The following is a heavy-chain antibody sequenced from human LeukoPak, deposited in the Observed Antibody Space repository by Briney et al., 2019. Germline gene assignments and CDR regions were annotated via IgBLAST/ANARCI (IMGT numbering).Heavy chain of an antibody. CDR1: SYSISSGHY. J-gene: IGHJ4*02. CDR3: ARHETGDTNFDY. CDR2: IYHSGST. D-gene: IGHD7-27*01. V-gene: IGHV4-38-2*01. Sequence: SETLSLTCGVSSYSISSGHYWGWIRQPPGKGLEWIGSIYHSGSTYYNPPLKSRVTMSVARSKSLFSRKLSSVTAADTAVYYCARHETGDTNFDYWGQGILVTVSS.